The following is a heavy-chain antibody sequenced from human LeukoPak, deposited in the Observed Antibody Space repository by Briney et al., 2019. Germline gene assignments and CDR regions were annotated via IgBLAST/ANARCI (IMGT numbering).Heavy chain of an antibody. CDR3: ASSRSGSYYYYYYMDV. V-gene: IGHV1-69*05. J-gene: IGHJ6*03. CDR1: GYTFTSYA. Sequence: SVKVSCKASGYTFTSYAVSWVRQAPGQGLEWMGGIIPIFGTANYAQKFQGRVTITTNESTSTAYMELSSLRSEDTAVYYCASSRSGSYYYYYYMDVWGKGTTVTVSS. D-gene: IGHD1-26*01. CDR2: IIPIFGTA.